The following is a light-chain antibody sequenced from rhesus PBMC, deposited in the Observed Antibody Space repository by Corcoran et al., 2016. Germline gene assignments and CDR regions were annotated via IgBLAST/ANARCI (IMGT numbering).Light chain of an antibody. Sequence: DIQMTQSPSSLSASVGDRVTIACRASQGISSYLAWYQQKPGKAPKPLIYYASNLETGVPSRFSGRGSWTEFTLPISSLQPEDFATYYCQQYNSDPFTFGPGTKLDIK. J-gene: IGKJ3*01. CDR3: QQYNSDPFT. CDR2: YAS. CDR1: QGISSY. V-gene: IGKV1-37*01.